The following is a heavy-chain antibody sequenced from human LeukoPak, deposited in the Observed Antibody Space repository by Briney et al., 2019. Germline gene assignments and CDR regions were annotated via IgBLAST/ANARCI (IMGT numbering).Heavy chain of an antibody. CDR1: GGTFSSYA. Sequence: SVKVSCKASGGTFSSYAISWVRQAPGQGLEWMGRIIPIFGTANYAQKFQGRVTITTDESTSTACMELSSLRSEDTAVYYCATARCGSCYSYNYYYYYMDVWGKGTTVTVSS. D-gene: IGHD2-15*01. J-gene: IGHJ6*03. CDR2: IIPIFGTA. V-gene: IGHV1-69*05. CDR3: ATARCGSCYSYNYYYYYMDV.